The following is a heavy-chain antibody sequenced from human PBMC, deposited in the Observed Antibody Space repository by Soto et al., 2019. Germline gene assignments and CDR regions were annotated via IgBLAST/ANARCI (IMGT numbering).Heavy chain of an antibody. V-gene: IGHV1-18*04. CDR1: GYTFTSYG. Sequence: QVQLVQSGAEVKKPGASVKVSCKASGYTFTSYGISWVRQAPGQGLEWMGWIRAYNGYTNYAQKFQGRVTVTTDTPTSTAYMELRNLISDDTAIYYCARASDGYRSGWYVGYFDFWGQGTLVTVSS. CDR3: ARASDGYRSGWYVGYFDF. CDR2: IRAYNGYT. D-gene: IGHD6-19*01. J-gene: IGHJ4*02.